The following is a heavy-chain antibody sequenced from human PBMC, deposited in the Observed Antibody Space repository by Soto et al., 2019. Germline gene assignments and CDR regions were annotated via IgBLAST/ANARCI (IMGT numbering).Heavy chain of an antibody. CDR3: AKQADVLRFLEWSPKNYGMDV. CDR2: ISGSGGST. J-gene: IGHJ6*02. D-gene: IGHD3-3*01. CDR1: GFTFSSYA. Sequence: VGSLRLSCAASGFTFSSYAMSWVRQAPGKGLEWVSAISGSGGSTYYADSVKGRFTISRDNSKNTLYLQMNSLRAEDTAVYYCAKQADVLRFLEWSPKNYGMDVWGQGTTVTVSS. V-gene: IGHV3-23*01.